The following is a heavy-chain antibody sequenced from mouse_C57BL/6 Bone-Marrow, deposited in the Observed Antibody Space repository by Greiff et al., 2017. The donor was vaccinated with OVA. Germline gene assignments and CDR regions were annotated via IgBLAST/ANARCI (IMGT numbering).Heavy chain of an antibody. V-gene: IGHV10-1*01. CDR3: VRHDVYWYFDV. CDR2: IRSKSNNYAT. D-gene: IGHD2-3*01. J-gene: IGHJ1*03. Sequence: DVHLVESGGGLVQPKGSLKLSCAASGFSFNTYAMNWVRQAPGKGLEWVARIRSKSNNYATYYADSVKDRFTISRDDSESMLYLKMNNLKTEDTAMYYCVRHDVYWYFDVWGTGTTVTVSS. CDR1: GFSFNTYA.